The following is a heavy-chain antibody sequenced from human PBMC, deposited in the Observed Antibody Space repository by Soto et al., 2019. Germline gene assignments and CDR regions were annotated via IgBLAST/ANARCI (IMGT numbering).Heavy chain of an antibody. J-gene: IGHJ6*02. CDR1: GGSFSGYY. CDR2: INHSGST. Sequence: SETLSLTCAVYGGSFSGYYWSWIRQPPGKGLEWIGEINHSGSTNYNPSLRSRVTISVDTSKNQFSLKLSSVTAADTAVYYCARIGRGFWSGYHCYYYYGMDVWGQGTTVTVSS. D-gene: IGHD3-3*01. V-gene: IGHV4-34*01. CDR3: ARIGRGFWSGYHCYYYYGMDV.